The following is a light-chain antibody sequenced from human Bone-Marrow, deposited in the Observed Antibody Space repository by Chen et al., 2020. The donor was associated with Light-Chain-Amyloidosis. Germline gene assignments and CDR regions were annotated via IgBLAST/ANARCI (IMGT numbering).Light chain of an antibody. CDR3: CSYAGSRTRV. CDR2: EVT. J-gene: IGLJ3*02. Sequence: QPALAQPSSVPGPPGHPSPNSCTGTSSDVGTYNLVSWYQQHPGSAPKLMIYEVTKRPSGVSDRFSGSKSGNTASLTISGLQAEDEADFYCCSYAGSRTRVFGGGTKLTVL. V-gene: IGLV2-23*02. CDR1: SSDVGTYNL.